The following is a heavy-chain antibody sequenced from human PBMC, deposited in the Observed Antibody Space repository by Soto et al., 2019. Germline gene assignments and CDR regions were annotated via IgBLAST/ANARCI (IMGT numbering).Heavy chain of an antibody. D-gene: IGHD6-6*01. Sequence: SQTLTLTCPISGDSVSSNSAAWNWIRQSPSRGLEWLGRTYYRSKWYNDYAVSVKSRITINPDTSKNQFPLQLNSVTHEDTAVYYCAREVTASSLYYYYGMDVWGQGTTVTVSS. CDR2: TYYRSKWYN. CDR1: GDSVSSNSAA. J-gene: IGHJ6*02. V-gene: IGHV6-1*01. CDR3: AREVTASSLYYYYGMDV.